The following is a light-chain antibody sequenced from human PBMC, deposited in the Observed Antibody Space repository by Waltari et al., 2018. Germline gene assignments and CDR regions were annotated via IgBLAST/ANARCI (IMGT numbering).Light chain of an antibody. Sequence: QSALTQPASVSGSPGQSITMSCPGSGSEAGSYNIVSWYQQHPGKAPKLIIYEDTKRPSGISNRFSASKSDNTASLTISGLQAEDEAEYYCCSYAGSGSWVFGGGTKLTVL. CDR1: GSEAGSYNI. J-gene: IGLJ3*02. CDR3: CSYAGSGSWV. V-gene: IGLV2-23*01. CDR2: EDT.